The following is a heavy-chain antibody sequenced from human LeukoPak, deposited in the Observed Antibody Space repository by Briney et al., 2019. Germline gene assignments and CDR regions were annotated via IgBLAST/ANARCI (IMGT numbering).Heavy chain of an antibody. CDR2: ISGSGGST. Sequence: GGSLRLSCAASGFTFSSYGMSWVRQAPGKGLEWVSAISGSGGSTYYADSVKGRFTISGDNSKNTLYLQMNSLRAEDTAVYYCAKISGYYYVFGFDIWGQGTMVTVSS. CDR3: AKISGYYYVFGFDI. D-gene: IGHD3-22*01. J-gene: IGHJ3*02. V-gene: IGHV3-23*01. CDR1: GFTFSSYG.